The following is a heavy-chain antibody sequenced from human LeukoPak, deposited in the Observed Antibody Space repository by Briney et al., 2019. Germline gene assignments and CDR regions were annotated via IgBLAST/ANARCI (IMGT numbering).Heavy chain of an antibody. D-gene: IGHD6-6*01. CDR1: GFTFSSYS. CDR3: ARGFGSSIPYSYYYYLDV. J-gene: IGHJ6*03. CDR2: ISSSSSTI. Sequence: GGSLRLSCAASGFTFSSYSMNWVRQAPGKGLEWVSYISSSSSTIYYADSVKGRFTISRDNAKNSLYLEMNSLRAEDTAVYYCARGFGSSIPYSYYYYLDVWGKGTTVTVSS. V-gene: IGHV3-48*01.